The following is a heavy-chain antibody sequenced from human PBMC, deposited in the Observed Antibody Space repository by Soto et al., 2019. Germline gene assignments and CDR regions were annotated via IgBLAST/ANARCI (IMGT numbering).Heavy chain of an antibody. CDR3: AESLLVGGIVY. V-gene: IGHV4-39*01. CDR2: IYYSGST. CDR1: GGSISSSSYY. J-gene: IGHJ4*02. D-gene: IGHD1-26*01. Sequence: QLQLQESGPGLVKPSETLSLTCTVSGGSISSSSYYWGWIRQPPGKGLEWIGSIYYSGSTYYNPSLKSRVTLSVDTSKNQFALKLSSVTAADTAVYYCAESLLVGGIVYWGQGTLVTVSS.